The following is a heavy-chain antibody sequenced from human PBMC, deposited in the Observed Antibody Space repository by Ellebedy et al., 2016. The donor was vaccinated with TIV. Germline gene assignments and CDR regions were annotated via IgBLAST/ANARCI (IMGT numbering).Heavy chain of an antibody. J-gene: IGHJ4*01. Sequence: AASVKVSCKASGYILTSHHMHWVREAPGQGLEWMGVINPSSGYTEYAQKFQGRVTMTRDTSTSTAYMELSRLRSEDTAVYYCVRGGAVAGKSGDSLYWGHGTLVTVSS. D-gene: IGHD6-19*01. CDR1: GYILTSHH. CDR3: VRGGAVAGKSGDSLY. V-gene: IGHV1-46*01. CDR2: INPSSGYT.